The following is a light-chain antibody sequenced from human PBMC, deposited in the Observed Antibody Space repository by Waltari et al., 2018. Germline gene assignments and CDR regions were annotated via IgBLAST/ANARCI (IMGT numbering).Light chain of an antibody. CDR3: QQYNRFSP. J-gene: IGKJ1*01. CDR1: EAINKW. CDR2: DAS. Sequence: DTQVSQFPSTLAASGGDRVPITCRAREAINKWLAWYQQKPGKAPKVLFYDASTLQSGVPSRFSGSGAGTEFTLTIDSLQPDDFATYYCQQYNRFSPFGQGTNVEVK. V-gene: IGKV1-5*01.